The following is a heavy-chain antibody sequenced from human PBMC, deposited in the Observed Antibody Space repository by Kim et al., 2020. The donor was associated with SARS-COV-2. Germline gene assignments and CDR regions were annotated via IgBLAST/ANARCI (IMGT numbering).Heavy chain of an antibody. V-gene: IGHV4-59*01. CDR2: IYYSGST. CDR1: GGSISSYY. CDR3: ARMMWGNGEDY. D-gene: IGHD3-10*01. J-gene: IGHJ4*02. Sequence: SETLSLICTVSGGSISSYYWSWIRQPPGKGLEWIGYIYYSGSTNYNPSLKSRVTISVDTSKNQFSLKLSSVTAADTAVYYCARMMWGNGEDYWGQGTLVTVSS.